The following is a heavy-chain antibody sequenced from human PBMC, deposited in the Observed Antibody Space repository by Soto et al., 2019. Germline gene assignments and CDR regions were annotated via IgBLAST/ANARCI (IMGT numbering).Heavy chain of an antibody. V-gene: IGHV3-21*06. J-gene: IGHJ4*02. Sequence: PXVSLRLSCAASGFTFTRYSMNWVRQAPGKGLEWVSSISGTTNYIYYEDSMKGRFTISRDNAKNSLYLEMNSLRAEDTAVYYCARESEDLTSNFDYWGQGTLVTVSS. CDR3: ARESEDLTSNFDY. CDR2: ISGTTNYI. CDR1: GFTFTRYS.